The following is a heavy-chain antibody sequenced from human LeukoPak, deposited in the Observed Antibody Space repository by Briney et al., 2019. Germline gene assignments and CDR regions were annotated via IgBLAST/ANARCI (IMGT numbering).Heavy chain of an antibody. CDR1: GLTFINSA. CDR3: ARARDAFDI. CDR2: ISSSSSYI. J-gene: IGHJ3*02. V-gene: IGHV3-21*01. Sequence: GGSLRLSCAASGLTFINSAMGWVRQAPGKGLEWVSSISSSSSYIYYADSVKGRFTISRDNAKNSLYLQMNSLRAEDTAVYYCARARDAFDIWGQGTMVTVSS.